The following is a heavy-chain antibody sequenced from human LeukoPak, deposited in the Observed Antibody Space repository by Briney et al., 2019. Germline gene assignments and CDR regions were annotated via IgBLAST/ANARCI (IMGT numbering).Heavy chain of an antibody. CDR1: GFNFYNYY. CDR2: IRHDGSDV. J-gene: IGHJ4*02. D-gene: IGHD3-10*01. Sequence: PGGSLRLSCVGSGFNFYNYYMSWVRQAPGKGLEWVADIRHDGSDVYNVDSVRGRFTISRDNAKNSVFLQMNSLKDEDTAVYYCVRDGSGSDFSLDYWGQGTLVTVSS. CDR3: VRDGSGSDFSLDY. V-gene: IGHV3-7*04.